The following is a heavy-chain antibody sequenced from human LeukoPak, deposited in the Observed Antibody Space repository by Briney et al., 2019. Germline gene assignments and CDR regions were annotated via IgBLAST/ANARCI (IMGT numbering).Heavy chain of an antibody. J-gene: IGHJ4*02. V-gene: IGHV1-69*04. Sequence: GALVKVSCKASGGTFSSYAISWVRQAPGQGLEWMGRIIPILGIANYAQKFQGRVTITADKSTSTAYMELSSLRSEDTAVYYCAREWASSVVGATYWGQGTLVTVSS. D-gene: IGHD1-26*01. CDR3: AREWASSVVGATY. CDR2: IIPILGIA. CDR1: GGTFSSYA.